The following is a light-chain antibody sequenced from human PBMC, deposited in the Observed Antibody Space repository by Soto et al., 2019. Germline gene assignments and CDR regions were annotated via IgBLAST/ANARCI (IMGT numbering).Light chain of an antibody. CDR2: GAS. CDR3: QQCNNWPPWT. J-gene: IGKJ1*01. Sequence: EIVMTQSPAALSVSPGDRATLSCRASQSVSSNLAWYQQKPGQAPRLLIYGASTRATGIPARFSGSGSGTEFTLTISSLQSEDFAVYYCQQCNNWPPWTFGQGTKVEIK. CDR1: QSVSSN. V-gene: IGKV3-15*01.